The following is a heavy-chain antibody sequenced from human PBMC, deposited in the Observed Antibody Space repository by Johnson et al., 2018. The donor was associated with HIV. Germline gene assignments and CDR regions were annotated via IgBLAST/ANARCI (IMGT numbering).Heavy chain of an antibody. CDR1: GFTFSRYT. D-gene: IGHD2-15*01. Sequence: VQLVESGGALVQPGGSLRLSCVASGFTFSRYTVNWVRQAPGKGLEWVSAIGGGGGSTYYADSVKGGFTISRDDSKNTMYLQMNSLRAEETAVYYCAKDIRRYCSVGSCAGDAFDIWGQGTMVTVSS. CDR3: AKDIRRYCSVGSCAGDAFDI. V-gene: IGHV3-23*04. J-gene: IGHJ3*02. CDR2: IGGGGGST.